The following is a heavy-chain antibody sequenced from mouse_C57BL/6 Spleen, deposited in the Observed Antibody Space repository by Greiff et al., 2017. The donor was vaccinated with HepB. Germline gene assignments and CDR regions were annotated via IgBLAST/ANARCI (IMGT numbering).Heavy chain of an antibody. CDR2: IDPENGDT. V-gene: IGHV14-4*01. CDR3: TTNYYGSSSAY. J-gene: IGHJ3*01. Sequence: VQLQQSGAELVRPGASVKLSCTASGFNIKDDYMHWVKQRPEQGLEWIGWIDPENGDTEYASKFQGKATITADTSSNTAYLQLSSLTSEDTAVYYCTTNYYGSSSAYWGQGTLVTVSA. D-gene: IGHD1-1*01. CDR1: GFNIKDDY.